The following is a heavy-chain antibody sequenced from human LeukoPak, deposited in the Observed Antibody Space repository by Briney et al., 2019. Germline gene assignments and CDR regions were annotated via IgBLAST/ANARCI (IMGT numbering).Heavy chain of an antibody. CDR2: INSNSGGT. Sequence: ASVKVSCKASGYTFTGYYMHWVRQAPGQGLEWMGWINSNSGGTNYAQKFQGRVTMTRDTSISTAYMELSSLRSEDTAVYYCARDLPTPHDFWSGYGAFDIWGQGTMVTVSS. CDR3: ARDLPTPHDFWSGYGAFDI. V-gene: IGHV1-2*02. CDR1: GYTFTGYY. D-gene: IGHD3-3*01. J-gene: IGHJ3*02.